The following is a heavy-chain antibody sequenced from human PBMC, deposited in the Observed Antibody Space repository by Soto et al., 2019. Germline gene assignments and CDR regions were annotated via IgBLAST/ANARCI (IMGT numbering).Heavy chain of an antibody. CDR2: IYSGGST. V-gene: IGHV3-53*01. Sequence: PGGSLRLSCAASGFTVSSNYMSWVRQAPGKGLEWVSVIYSGGSTYYADSVKGRFTISRDNSKNTLYLQMNSLRAEDTAVYYCANVGDCSSTSCHNPLAFDIWRQGTIVTVSS. D-gene: IGHD2-2*02. J-gene: IGHJ3*02. CDR1: GFTVSSNY. CDR3: ANVGDCSSTSCHNPLAFDI.